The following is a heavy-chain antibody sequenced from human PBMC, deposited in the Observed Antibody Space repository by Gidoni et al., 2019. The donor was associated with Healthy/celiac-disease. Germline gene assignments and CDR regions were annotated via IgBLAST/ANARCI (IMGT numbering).Heavy chain of an antibody. CDR1: AFACSSYS. V-gene: IGHV3-21*01. J-gene: IGHJ5*02. CDR2: ISSSSSYI. D-gene: IGHD4-4*01. CDR3: ARVAVTTEWWFDP. Sequence: EVQLVESGGGLVKPGGPLRLSCAASAFACSSYSMTWVRQAPGKGLEWVSSISSSSSYIYYADSVKGRFTISRDNAKNSLYLQMNSLRAEDTAVYYCARVAVTTEWWFDPWGQGTLVTVSS.